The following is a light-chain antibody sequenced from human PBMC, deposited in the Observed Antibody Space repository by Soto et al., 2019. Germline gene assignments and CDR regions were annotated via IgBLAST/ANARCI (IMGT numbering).Light chain of an antibody. V-gene: IGLV1-44*01. CDR1: SSTIGSNS. J-gene: IGLJ3*02. CDR3: AAWDDSLNGFWV. Sequence: QSALTQPPSASGTPGQRVTISCSGSSSTIGSNSVNWFQQVPGAAPKLLIYRNDERTYGVTDRFSGSKSGTSASLAISGLLSEDEADYYCAAWDDSLNGFWVFGGGTKLTVL. CDR2: RND.